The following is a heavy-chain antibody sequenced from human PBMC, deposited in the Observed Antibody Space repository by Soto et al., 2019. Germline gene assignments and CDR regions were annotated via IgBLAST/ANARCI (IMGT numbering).Heavy chain of an antibody. D-gene: IGHD1-26*01. V-gene: IGHV3-23*01. CDR3: ARRGSGSDYDY. CDR1: GFTFSSYA. Sequence: EVQLLESGGGLVQPGGSLRLSCAASGFTFSSYAMSWVRQAPGKGLEWVSAISGSGDSTYYADSVKGRFTISRDNSKNTVYLQMNRPRGEDPAVYYCARRGSGSDYDYWGQAPRVTVSS. CDR2: ISGSGDST. J-gene: IGHJ4*02.